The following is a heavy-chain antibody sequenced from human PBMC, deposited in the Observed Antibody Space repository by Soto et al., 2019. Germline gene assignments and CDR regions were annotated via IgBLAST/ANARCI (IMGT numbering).Heavy chain of an antibody. CDR3: ARAVLRSFDWSDGGDYYYYMDV. CDR1: GGSISSYY. V-gene: IGHV4-59*01. D-gene: IGHD3-9*01. Sequence: QVQLQESGPGLVKPSETLSLTCTVSGGSISSYYWSWIRQPPGKGLEWIGYIYYSGSTNYNPSLKSRVTISVYTSKNQFSLKLSSVTAADTAVYYCARAVLRSFDWSDGGDYYYYMDVWGKGTTVTVSS. J-gene: IGHJ6*03. CDR2: IYYSGST.